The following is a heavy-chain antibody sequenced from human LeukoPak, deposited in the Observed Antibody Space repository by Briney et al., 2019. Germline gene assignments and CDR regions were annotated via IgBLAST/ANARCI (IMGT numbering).Heavy chain of an antibody. Sequence: GGSLRLSCAASGFTFSSYGMHWVRQAPGKGLDWVAVISYDGRNKYYADSVKGRFTVSRDNAKNSLYLQMNSLRVEDTAVYYCARDPGRLGELSVPYWGQGTLVTVSS. J-gene: IGHJ4*02. V-gene: IGHV3-30*03. CDR2: ISYDGRNK. CDR3: ARDPGRLGELSVPY. D-gene: IGHD3-16*02. CDR1: GFTFSSYG.